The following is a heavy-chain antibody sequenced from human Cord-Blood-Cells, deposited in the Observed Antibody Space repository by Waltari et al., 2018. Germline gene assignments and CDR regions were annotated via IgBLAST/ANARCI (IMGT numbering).Heavy chain of an antibody. J-gene: IGHJ6*02. Sequence: QVQLVQSGAEVKKPGSSVKVSCKASGGTLSSYAISWVRQAPGQGLEWMGGINPLVGTPNHAPMVQSRDTNTADESTSTAYRELSSLRSEDTAGYYCAREATKAASEKTYYYYYGMDVWGQGTTGTVSS. CDR2: INPLVGTP. D-gene: IGHD6-25*01. CDR1: GGTLSSYA. V-gene: IGHV1-69*01. CDR3: AREATKAASEKTYYYYYGMDV.